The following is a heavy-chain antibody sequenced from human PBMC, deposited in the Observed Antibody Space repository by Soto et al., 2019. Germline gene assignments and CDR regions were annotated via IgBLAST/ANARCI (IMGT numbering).Heavy chain of an antibody. D-gene: IGHD1-7*01. Sequence: ASVKVSCKVSGYTLTELSMHWVRQAPGKGLEWMGGFDPEDGETIYAQKFQGRVTMTEDTSTDTAYMELSSLRSEDTAVYYCATASPIRNNWNWRGIYYYYYYYMDVWGKGTTVTVSS. CDR2: FDPEDGET. CDR3: ATASPIRNNWNWRGIYYYYYYYMDV. CDR1: GYTLTELS. J-gene: IGHJ6*03. V-gene: IGHV1-24*01.